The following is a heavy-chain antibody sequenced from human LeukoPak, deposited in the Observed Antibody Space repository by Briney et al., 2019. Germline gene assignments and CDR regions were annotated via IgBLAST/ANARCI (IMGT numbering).Heavy chain of an antibody. J-gene: IGHJ3*02. Sequence: ASVKVSCKASGYSFTGYYTHWVRQAPGQGLEWIGWINPNSGGTNYAQKFQGRVTITADKSTSTAYMELSSLRSEDTAVYYCARRHCGGDCYSHTDYAFDIWGQGTMVTVSS. D-gene: IGHD2-21*02. V-gene: IGHV1-2*02. CDR2: INPNSGGT. CDR1: GYSFTGYY. CDR3: ARRHCGGDCYSHTDYAFDI.